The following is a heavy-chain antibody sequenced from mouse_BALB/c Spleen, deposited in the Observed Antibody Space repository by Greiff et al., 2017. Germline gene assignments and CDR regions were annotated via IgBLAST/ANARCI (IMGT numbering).Heavy chain of an antibody. CDR2: IYPGGGYT. J-gene: IGHJ3*01. V-gene: IGHV1-63*02. CDR1: GYTFTNYW. Sequence: VQLQQSGAELVRPGTSVKISCKASGYTFTNYWLGWVKQRPGHGLEWIGDIYPGGGYTNYNEKFKGKATLTADTSSSTAYMQLSSLTSEDSAVYFCARSTLGSSYQGFAYWGQGTLVTVSA. D-gene: IGHD1-1*01. CDR3: ARSTLGSSYQGFAY.